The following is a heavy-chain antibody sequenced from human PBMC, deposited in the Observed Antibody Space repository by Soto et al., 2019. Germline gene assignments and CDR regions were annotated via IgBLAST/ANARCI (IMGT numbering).Heavy chain of an antibody. CDR3: AGELGTFYFEH. D-gene: IGHD7-27*01. V-gene: IGHV4-30-4*01. J-gene: IGHJ4*02. Sequence: QVQLQESGPGLVRPSQTLSLTCAVSSGSIRSGDYYWTWIRQPPGKGLEWIGYIDHSGSAYYNPSLKSRATISLDTSNSGFSLKLNPVTAADTAVYFCAGELGTFYFEHWGQGRLVTVSS. CDR2: IDHSGSA. CDR1: SGSIRSGDYY.